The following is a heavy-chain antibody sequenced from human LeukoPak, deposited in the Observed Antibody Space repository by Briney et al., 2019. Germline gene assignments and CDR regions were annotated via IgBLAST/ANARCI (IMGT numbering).Heavy chain of an antibody. CDR1: VYTFINYG. Sequence: ASVKVSFKASVYTFINYGISWVRQAPGEGLEWMGWISAITGSTNYAQKLQGRVILTTDTSTRTAYMDLRSLRSDDTAVYYCARGLGSYPEIPLDYWGQGTLVTVSS. CDR3: ARGLGSYPEIPLDY. D-gene: IGHD3-16*02. V-gene: IGHV1-18*01. J-gene: IGHJ4*02. CDR2: ISAITGST.